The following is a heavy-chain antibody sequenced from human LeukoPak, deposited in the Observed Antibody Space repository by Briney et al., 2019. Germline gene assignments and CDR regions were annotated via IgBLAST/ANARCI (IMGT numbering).Heavy chain of an antibody. Sequence: ASVKVSCKVSGYTLTELSMHWVRQAPGKGLEWMGGFDPEDGETIYAQKFQGRVTMTEDTSTDTAYMELSSLRSEDTAVYYCATVKKYSSSWYVPFDPWGQGTLVTVFS. CDR1: GYTLTELS. CDR2: FDPEDGET. V-gene: IGHV1-24*01. CDR3: ATVKKYSSSWYVPFDP. D-gene: IGHD6-13*01. J-gene: IGHJ5*02.